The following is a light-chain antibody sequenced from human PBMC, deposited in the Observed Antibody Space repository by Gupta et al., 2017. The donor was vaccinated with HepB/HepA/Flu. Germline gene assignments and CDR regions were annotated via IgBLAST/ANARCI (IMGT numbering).Light chain of an antibody. Sequence: QSALTQTPSVSGSPGQSDTISCPGTSSGVGSCDRVSCYQQPPGTASKLMINEVSNRPSGVPDRFSGAKTGNTTALTISGLQAENEADYYCSSDTSSSTWVFGGGTKLTVL. CDR3: SSDTSSSTWV. V-gene: IGLV2-18*02. CDR1: SSGVGSCDR. J-gene: IGLJ2*01. CDR2: EVS.